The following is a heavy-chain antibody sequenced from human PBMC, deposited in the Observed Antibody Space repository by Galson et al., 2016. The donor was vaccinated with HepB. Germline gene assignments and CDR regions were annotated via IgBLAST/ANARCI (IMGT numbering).Heavy chain of an antibody. CDR1: GFSFRDQY. CDR3: ARGGRDFWSGDSKKFYYYGMDV. Sequence: SLRLSCAVSGFSFRDQYMDWVRQAPGKGLEWVGRIALEWIGRSRNNGGSDNTEFAASVKGRFTLSRDDSKNSVYLQMNSLKIEDTAVYFCARGGRDFWSGDSKKFYYYGMDVWGQGTTVTVSS. V-gene: IGHV3-72*01. CDR2: IALEWIGRSRNNGGSDNT. D-gene: IGHD3-3*01. J-gene: IGHJ6*02.